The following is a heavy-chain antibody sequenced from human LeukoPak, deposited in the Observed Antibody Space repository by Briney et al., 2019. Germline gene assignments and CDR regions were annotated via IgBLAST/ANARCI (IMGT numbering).Heavy chain of an antibody. V-gene: IGHV1-18*01. D-gene: IGHD1-26*01. CDR1: NYTFTNYG. CDR3: ARDLIYTTSCYDH. CDR2: ISAYTGIT. Sequence: ASVKVSCKTSNYTFTNYGISWVRQAPGQGLEWMGWISAYTGITSFAQKFQGRVTMTTDTSTSTACMELRSLRLDDTAVYYCARDLIYTTSCYDHWGQGTLVTVSS. J-gene: IGHJ5*02.